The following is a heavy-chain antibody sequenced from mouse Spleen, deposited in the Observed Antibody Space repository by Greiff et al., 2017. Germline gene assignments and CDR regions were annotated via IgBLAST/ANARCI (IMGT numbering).Heavy chain of an antibody. V-gene: IGHV5-12*02. CDR1: GFTFSDYY. CDR3: ARDYGNYDRYAMDY. Sequence: EVKLVESGGGLVQPGGSLKLSCATSGFTFSDYYMYWVRQTPEKRLEWVAYISNGGGSTYYPDTVKGRFTISRDNAKNTLYLQMSRLKSEDTAMYYCARDYGNYDRYAMDYWGQGTSVTVSS. CDR2: ISNGGGST. J-gene: IGHJ4*01. D-gene: IGHD2-1*01.